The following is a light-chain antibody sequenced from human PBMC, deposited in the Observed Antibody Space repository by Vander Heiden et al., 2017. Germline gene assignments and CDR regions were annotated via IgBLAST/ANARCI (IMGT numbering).Light chain of an antibody. CDR3: AAWDDSLSGSV. CDR2: RNN. Sequence: QSLLTPPPSASGTPGQRVTISCSGSSSNIGSNYVYCYQQLPGTAPKLLIYRNNQRPSGFPDRFSGSKSGTSASLAISGLRSEDEADYYCAAWDDSLSGSVFGGGTKLTVL. CDR1: SSNIGSNY. J-gene: IGLJ2*01. V-gene: IGLV1-47*01.